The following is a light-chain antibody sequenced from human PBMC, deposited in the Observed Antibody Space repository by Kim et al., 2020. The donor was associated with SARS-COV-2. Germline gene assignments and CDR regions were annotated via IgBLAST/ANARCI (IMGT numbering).Light chain of an antibody. V-gene: IGLV1-44*01. Sequence: GQRVTISCSGSSSNIGSNTVNWYQQLPGTAPKLLIYRNNQRPSGVPDRFSGSKSGTSASLAISGLQSEDEADYYCAAWDASLNGVVFGGGTQLTAL. J-gene: IGLJ2*01. CDR3: AAWDASLNGVV. CDR1: SSNIGSNT. CDR2: RNN.